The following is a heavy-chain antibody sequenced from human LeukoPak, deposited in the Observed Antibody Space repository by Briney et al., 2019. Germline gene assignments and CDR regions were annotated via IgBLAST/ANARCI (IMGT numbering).Heavy chain of an antibody. CDR2: ISSSSTYI. CDR3: ARENHGSFDY. CDR1: GFSFSTYY. V-gene: IGHV3-21*01. Sequence: GGSVRLSCAASGFSFSTYYVNWVRQAPGKGLEWVSCISSSSTYIYYADSVRGRFAISRDNAKKSLYLQMKSLRAEDTAVYYCARENHGSFDYWGQGGLVTVS. J-gene: IGHJ4*02. D-gene: IGHD1-14*01.